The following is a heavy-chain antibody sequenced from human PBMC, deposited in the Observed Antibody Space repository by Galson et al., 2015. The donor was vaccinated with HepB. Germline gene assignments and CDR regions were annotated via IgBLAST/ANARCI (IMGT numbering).Heavy chain of an antibody. CDR1: GFTFSSYA. D-gene: IGHD6-19*01. Sequence: SLRLSCAASGFTFSSYAMHWVRQAPGKGLEWVAVISYDGSNKYYTDSVKGRFTISRDNSKNTLYLQMNSLRAEDTAVYYCAREDSSGWYHYFDYWGQGTLVTVSS. V-gene: IGHV3-30-3*01. CDR2: ISYDGSNK. J-gene: IGHJ4*02. CDR3: AREDSSGWYHYFDY.